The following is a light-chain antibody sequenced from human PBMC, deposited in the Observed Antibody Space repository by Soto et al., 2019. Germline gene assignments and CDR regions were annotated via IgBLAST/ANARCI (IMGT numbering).Light chain of an antibody. CDR1: SSAVGGYKY. Sequence: QSVLTHPRSVSGSPAQSDTISCTGTSSAVGGYKYVSLYQQYPGTAPKVMISDVSKRPSGVPDRFSGSKSGNTASLTISGLQVDDEADYYCCSYAGSYTFVVGSGTNVTVL. V-gene: IGLV2-11*01. J-gene: IGLJ1*01. CDR2: DVS. CDR3: CSYAGSYTFV.